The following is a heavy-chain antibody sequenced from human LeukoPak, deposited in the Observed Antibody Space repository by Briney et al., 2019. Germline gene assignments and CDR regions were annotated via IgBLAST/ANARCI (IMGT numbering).Heavy chain of an antibody. V-gene: IGHV4-59*08. CDR1: GGSISSYY. Sequence: PSETLSLTSTVSGGSISSYYWSWIRQPPGKGLEGIGYIYYSGSTNYNPSLKSRVTISVDTSKNQFSLKLSSVTAADTAVYYCARLLHYDYVWGSYRSNNWFDPWGQGTLVTVSS. D-gene: IGHD3-16*02. CDR3: ARLLHYDYVWGSYRSNNWFDP. J-gene: IGHJ5*02. CDR2: IYYSGST.